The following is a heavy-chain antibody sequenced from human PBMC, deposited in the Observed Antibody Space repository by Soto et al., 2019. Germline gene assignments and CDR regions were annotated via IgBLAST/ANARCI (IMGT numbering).Heavy chain of an antibody. Sequence: QLQLQESGPGLVKPSETLSLTCTVSGGSISSSSYYWGWIRQPPGKGLEWIGSIYYSGSTYHNPSLKSRVTISVDTSKNQFSLKLSSVTAADTAVYYCARHSDSTTVYHWSDPWGQGTLVTVSS. CDR3: ARHSDSTTVYHWSDP. CDR1: GGSISSSSYY. J-gene: IGHJ5*02. D-gene: IGHD4-17*01. V-gene: IGHV4-39*01. CDR2: IYYSGST.